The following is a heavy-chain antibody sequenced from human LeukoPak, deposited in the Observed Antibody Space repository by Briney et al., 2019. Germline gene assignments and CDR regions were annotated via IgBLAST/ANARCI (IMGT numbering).Heavy chain of an antibody. CDR2: IWYDGSNK. J-gene: IGHJ4*02. Sequence: GGSLRLSCAASGFTFSSYWMSWVRQAPGKGLEWVAVIWYDGSNKYYADSVKGRFTISRDNSKNTLYPQMNSLRAEDTAVYYCARGRGTAMAYYFDYWGQGTLVTVSS. CDR1: GFTFSSYW. CDR3: ARGRGTAMAYYFDY. D-gene: IGHD5-18*01. V-gene: IGHV3-33*08.